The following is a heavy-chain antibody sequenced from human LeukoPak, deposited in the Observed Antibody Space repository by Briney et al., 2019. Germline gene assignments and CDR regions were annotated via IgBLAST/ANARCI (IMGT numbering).Heavy chain of an antibody. J-gene: IGHJ6*03. CDR1: GDSVSSNY. D-gene: IGHD4-17*01. V-gene: IGHV4-59*02. Sequence: SETLSLTCSVSGDSVSSNYWSWIRQPPGKGLEWIGYISSGNTNYNPSLKSRVTISVDTSKNQFSLSLNSVTAADTAVYYCARIDYGDYNFYYYYMDVWGKGTTVTVSS. CDR3: ARIDYGDYNFYYYYMDV. CDR2: ISSGNT.